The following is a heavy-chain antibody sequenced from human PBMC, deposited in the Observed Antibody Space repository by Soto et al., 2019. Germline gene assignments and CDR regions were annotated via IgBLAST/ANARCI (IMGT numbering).Heavy chain of an antibody. V-gene: IGHV3-30-3*01. D-gene: IGHD6-6*01. J-gene: IGHJ6*02. CDR3: ARDLGDSSSSEDV. Sequence: GGSLRLSCAASGFTFSSYAMHWVRQAPGKGMEWVAVISYDGSNKYYADSVRGRFTISRDNSKNTLYLQMNSLRAEDTAVYYCARDLGDSSSSEDVWGQGTTVTVSS. CDR1: GFTFSSYA. CDR2: ISYDGSNK.